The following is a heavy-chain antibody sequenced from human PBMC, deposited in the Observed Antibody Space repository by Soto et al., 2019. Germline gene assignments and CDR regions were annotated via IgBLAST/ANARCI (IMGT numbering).Heavy chain of an antibody. J-gene: IGHJ5*02. CDR2: INHSGST. D-gene: IGHD3-3*01. Sequence: SETLSLTCAVYGGSFSGYYWSWIRQPPGKGLEWIGEINHSGSTNYNPSLKSRVTISVDTSKNQFSLKLSSVTAADTAVYYCARLERITIFGVVTGSASFDPWGQGNLVTVSS. CDR3: ARLERITIFGVVTGSASFDP. V-gene: IGHV4-34*01. CDR1: GGSFSGYY.